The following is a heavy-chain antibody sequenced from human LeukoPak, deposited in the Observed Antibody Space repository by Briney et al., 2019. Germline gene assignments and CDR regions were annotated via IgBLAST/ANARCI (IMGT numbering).Heavy chain of an antibody. V-gene: IGHV4-59*01. CDR1: GASISSDF. CDR2: VHYTGVT. J-gene: IGHJ4*02. CDR3: ARATGGEFVYSFDY. Sequence: SETLSLTCSVSGASISSDFWSWVRQPPGKGLEYIGYVHYTGVTNYNASLKSRVTMSIDTSKNQFSLNLRSVTAADTAVYYCARATGGEFVYSFDYWGQGTLVTVS. D-gene: IGHD2-8*02.